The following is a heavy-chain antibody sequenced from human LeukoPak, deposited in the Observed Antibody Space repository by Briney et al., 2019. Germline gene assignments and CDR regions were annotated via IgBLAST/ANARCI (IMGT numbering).Heavy chain of an antibody. CDR2: IKQDGSEK. J-gene: IGHJ4*02. V-gene: IGHV3-7*01. CDR3: AKDRHYKYSSGWYCDY. D-gene: IGHD6-19*01. Sequence: GGSLRLSCAASGFTFSSYWMSWVRQAPGKGLEGVASIKQDGSEKYYVDSVKGRFTISRDNAKNSLYLQLNSLRAEDTAVYYCAKDRHYKYSSGWYCDYWGQGTLVTVSS. CDR1: GFTFSSYW.